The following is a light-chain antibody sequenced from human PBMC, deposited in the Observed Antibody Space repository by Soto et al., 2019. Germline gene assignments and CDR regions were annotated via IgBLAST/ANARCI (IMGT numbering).Light chain of an antibody. J-gene: IGLJ1*01. CDR1: SSDVGSYNR. CDR3: SSYTSSSTYV. Sequence: QSVLTQPLSVSGSPGQSATISCTGTSSDVGSYNRVSWYQQPPGTAPKLMIYEVSNRPSGVPDRFSGSKSGNTASLTISGLQAEDEADYYCSSYTSSSTYVFGTGTKVTVL. CDR2: EVS. V-gene: IGLV2-18*02.